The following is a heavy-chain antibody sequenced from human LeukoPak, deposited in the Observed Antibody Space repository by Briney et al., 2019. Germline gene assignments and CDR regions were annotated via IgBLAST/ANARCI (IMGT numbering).Heavy chain of an antibody. Sequence: PGGSLRLSCAASGFTFDDYGMSWVRQAPGKGLEWVSAISGSGGSTYYADSVKGRFTISRDNSKNTLSLQMNSLRAEDTAVYYCAKDGGFVGPTRSYYFDYWGQGTLVTVSS. CDR2: ISGSGGST. J-gene: IGHJ4*02. CDR3: AKDGGFVGPTRSYYFDY. D-gene: IGHD1-26*01. CDR1: GFTFDDYG. V-gene: IGHV3-23*01.